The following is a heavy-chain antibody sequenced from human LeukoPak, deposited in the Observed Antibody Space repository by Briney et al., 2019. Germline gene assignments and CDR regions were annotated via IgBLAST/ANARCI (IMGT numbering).Heavy chain of an antibody. V-gene: IGHV3-23*01. Sequence: GGSLRLSCAASGFTFSSNPMTWVRQAPGKGLEWVSATGPSGGNSYYADSVKGRFTISRDSSKSTLYLQMNSLRVEDTAIYYCAKHPPYCSSTACYQYWGLGTLVTVSS. CDR1: GFTFSSNP. D-gene: IGHD2-21*01. CDR2: TGPSGGNS. CDR3: AKHPPYCSSTACYQY. J-gene: IGHJ4*02.